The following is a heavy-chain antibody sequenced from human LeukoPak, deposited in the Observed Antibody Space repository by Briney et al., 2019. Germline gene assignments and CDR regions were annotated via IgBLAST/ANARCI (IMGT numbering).Heavy chain of an antibody. CDR2: ISAYNGNT. CDR1: GYAFTSYG. D-gene: IGHD6-19*01. V-gene: IGHV1-18*01. CDR3: ARDGRIVDIAVAGTRYYGMDV. J-gene: IGHJ6*02. Sequence: GASVKVSCKASGYAFTSYGISWVRQAPGQGLEWMGWISAYNGNTNYAQKLQGRVTMTTDTSTSTAYMELRSLRSDDTAVYYCARDGRIVDIAVAGTRYYGMDVWGQGTTVTVSS.